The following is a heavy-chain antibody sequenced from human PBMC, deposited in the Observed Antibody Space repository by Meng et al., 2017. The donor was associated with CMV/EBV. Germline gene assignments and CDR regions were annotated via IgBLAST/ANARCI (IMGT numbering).Heavy chain of an antibody. CDR1: GYTFTSYG. D-gene: IGHD3-3*01. Sequence: ASVKVSCKASGYTFTSYGISWVRQAPGQGLEWMGWISAYNGNTNYAQKLQGRVTMTTDTSTSTAYMELRSLRSDDAAVYYCARDLGTYDFWGGYLPSFDYWGQGTMVTVSS. J-gene: IGHJ4*02. CDR3: ARDLGTYDFWGGYLPSFDY. V-gene: IGHV1-18*01. CDR2: ISAYNGNT.